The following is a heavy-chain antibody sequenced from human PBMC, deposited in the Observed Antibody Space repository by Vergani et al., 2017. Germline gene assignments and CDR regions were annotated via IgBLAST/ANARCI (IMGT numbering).Heavy chain of an antibody. V-gene: IGHV3-48*03. CDR1: GFTFSSYE. CDR3: ARAPAMTTVTPDAFDI. J-gene: IGHJ3*02. Sequence: EVQLVESGGGLVQPGGSLRLSCEASGFTFSSYEMNWVHQAPGKGLEWVSYISSSGSSIYYADSVKGRFTITRDNAKNSLYVQMKSLRAEDTAVYYCARAPAMTTVTPDAFDIWGQGTMVTVSS. CDR2: ISSSGSSI. D-gene: IGHD4-11*01.